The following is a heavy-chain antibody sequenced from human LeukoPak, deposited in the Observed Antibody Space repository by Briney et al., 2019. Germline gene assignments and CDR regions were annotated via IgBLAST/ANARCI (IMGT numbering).Heavy chain of an antibody. Sequence: GGSLRLSCAASGFTFSSYAMSWVRQAPGKGLEWVSAISGSGGSTYYADSVKGRFTISRDNAKNSLYLQMNSLRAEDTAVYYCARDHDFWSGSYTGFFDYWGQGTLVTVSS. V-gene: IGHV3-23*01. CDR2: ISGSGGST. CDR1: GFTFSSYA. CDR3: ARDHDFWSGSYTGFFDY. D-gene: IGHD3-3*01. J-gene: IGHJ4*02.